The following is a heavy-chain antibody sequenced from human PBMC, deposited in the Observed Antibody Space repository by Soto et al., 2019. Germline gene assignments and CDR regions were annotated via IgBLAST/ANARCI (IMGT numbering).Heavy chain of an antibody. CDR1: GYSFTSYW. D-gene: IGHD2-2*01. CDR3: ARVPAAIVGGNDY. Sequence: EVQLVQSGAEVKKPGESLRISCKGSGYSFTSYWISWVRQMPGKGLEWMGTIDPSDAYTNYSPSFQGNVTISADKSISTPYLQWSSLKASDTAMYYCARVPAAIVGGNDYWGQGTLVTVSS. CDR2: IDPSDAYT. V-gene: IGHV5-10-1*01. J-gene: IGHJ4*02.